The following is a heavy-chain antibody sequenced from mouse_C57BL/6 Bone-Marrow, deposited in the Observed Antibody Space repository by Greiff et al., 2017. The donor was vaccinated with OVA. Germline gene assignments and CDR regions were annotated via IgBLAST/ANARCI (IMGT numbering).Heavy chain of an antibody. V-gene: IGHV1-64*01. CDR2: IYPNNGGT. CDR3: ARGRGYAMDY. CDR1: GYTFTSYW. Sequence: VQLQQPGAELVKPGASVKLSCKASGYTFTSYWMHWVKQRPGQGLEWIGMIYPNNGGTSYNEKFKGKATLTVDKSSSTAYMHLSSLTSADAEVYDCARGRGYAMDYWGQGTSVTVSS. J-gene: IGHJ4*01.